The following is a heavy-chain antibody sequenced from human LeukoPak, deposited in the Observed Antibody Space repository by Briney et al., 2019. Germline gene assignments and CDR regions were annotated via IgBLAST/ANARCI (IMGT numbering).Heavy chain of an antibody. CDR3: AKDVGRITMIRADY. J-gene: IGHJ4*02. V-gene: IGHV3-53*01. CDR2: IYSGGST. CDR1: GFTVSSDS. D-gene: IGHD3-22*01. Sequence: GSLRLSCTVSGFTVSSDSMSWVRQAPGKGLEWVSFIYSGGSTHYSDSVKGRFTISRDNSKNTLYLQMNSLRAEDTAVYYCAKDVGRITMIRADYWGQGTLVTVSS.